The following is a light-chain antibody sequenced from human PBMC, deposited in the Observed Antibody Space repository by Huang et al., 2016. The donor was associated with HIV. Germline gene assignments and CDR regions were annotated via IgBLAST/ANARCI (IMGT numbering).Light chain of an antibody. CDR3: QQSYSALSS. Sequence: IQMTQSPTSLSASVGDRVSIACRASQSIRTYLNWYQKKPGTAPKLLISSASAMHSGVPSKFSGSGSGTDFTLTIRGLQLDDFATYYCQQSYSALSSFGPGTRL. CDR1: QSIRTY. CDR2: SAS. V-gene: IGKV1-39*01. J-gene: IGKJ5*01.